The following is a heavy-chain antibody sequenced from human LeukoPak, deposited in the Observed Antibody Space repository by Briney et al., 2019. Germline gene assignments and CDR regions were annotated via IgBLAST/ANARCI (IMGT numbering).Heavy chain of an antibody. CDR1: GFTFSTYS. CDR3: ARREVGATLGD. CDR2: ISSGGSYI. V-gene: IGHV3-21*01. Sequence: NPGGSLRLSCAASGFTFSTYSMDWVRQAPGKGLEWVSSISSGGSYIYYADSVKGRFTISRDNAKNSLYLQMNSLRAEDTAVYYCARREVGATLGDWGQGTLVTVSS. D-gene: IGHD1-26*01. J-gene: IGHJ4*02.